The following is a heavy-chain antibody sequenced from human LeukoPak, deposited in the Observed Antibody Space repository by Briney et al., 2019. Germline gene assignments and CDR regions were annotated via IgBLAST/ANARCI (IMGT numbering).Heavy chain of an antibody. Sequence: PGGSLRLSCAASGFTFSNYGMHWVRQAPGKGLEWVAVISYDGSTKYYADSVKGRFTISRDNAKNTLYLQMNSLRAEDTAVYYCARPRIAVAGPHPDYWGQGTLVTVSS. CDR3: ARPRIAVAGPHPDY. J-gene: IGHJ4*02. CDR2: ISYDGSTK. D-gene: IGHD6-19*01. V-gene: IGHV3-30*03. CDR1: GFTFSNYG.